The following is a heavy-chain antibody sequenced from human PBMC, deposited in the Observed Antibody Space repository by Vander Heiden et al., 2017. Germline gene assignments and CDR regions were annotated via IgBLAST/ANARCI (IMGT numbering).Heavy chain of an antibody. CDR2: VHYSVST. V-gene: IGHV4-59*08. CDR3: ARHGGTYTINDAFDI. D-gene: IGHD1-26*01. Sequence: QVQLQEAGPGLGKPSETLCLTRTVSGGSISSYYWSWIRQHPGKGPEWIGYVHYSVSTKYTPSLKSRLTISVDTSKNQFSLKLSSVTAADTAVYYCARHGGTYTINDAFDIWGQGPIVTLSS. CDR1: GGSISSYY. J-gene: IGHJ3*02.